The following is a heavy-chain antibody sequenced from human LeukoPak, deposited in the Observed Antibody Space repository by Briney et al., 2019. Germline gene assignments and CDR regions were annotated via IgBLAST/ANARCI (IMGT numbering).Heavy chain of an antibody. D-gene: IGHD3-9*01. V-gene: IGHV3-30*04. CDR1: GFTFSSYA. CDR2: ISYDGSNK. CDR3: ARSLYDILTGSHYYYYGMDV. J-gene: IGHJ6*02. Sequence: GGSLRLSCAASGFTFSSYAMHWVRQAPGKGLEWVAVISYDGSNKYYADSVKGRFTISRDNSKNTLYLQMNSLRAEDTAVYYCARSLYDILTGSHYYYYGMDVWGQGTTVTVSS.